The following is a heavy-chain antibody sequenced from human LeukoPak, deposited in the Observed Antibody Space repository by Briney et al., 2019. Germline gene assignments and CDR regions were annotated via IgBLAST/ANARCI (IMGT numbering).Heavy chain of an antibody. D-gene: IGHD3-3*01. CDR3: VTVGEWLLADY. CDR2: IKSDGSTT. CDR1: GFTFSSYW. J-gene: IGHJ4*02. Sequence: GGSLRLSCAASGFTFSSYWMHWVRQAPGKGLVWVARIKSDGSTTIYADSVKGRFTISRDNAKNTLYLQMNSLRAEDTAVYCCVTVGEWLLADYWGQGTLVTVSS. V-gene: IGHV3-74*01.